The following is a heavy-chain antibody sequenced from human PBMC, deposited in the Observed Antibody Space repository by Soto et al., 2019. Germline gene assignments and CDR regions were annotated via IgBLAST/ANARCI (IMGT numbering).Heavy chain of an antibody. D-gene: IGHD2-15*01. CDR1: GFTFSSYS. V-gene: IGHV3-48*02. CDR3: ARDLLKGTIYYYYGMDV. Sequence: GGSLRLSCAASGFTFSSYSMNWVRQAPGKGLEWVSYISSSSSTIYYADSVKGRFTISRDNAKNSLYLQMNSLRDEDTAVYYCARDLLKGTIYYYYGMDVWGQGTTVTVSS. CDR2: ISSSSSTI. J-gene: IGHJ6*02.